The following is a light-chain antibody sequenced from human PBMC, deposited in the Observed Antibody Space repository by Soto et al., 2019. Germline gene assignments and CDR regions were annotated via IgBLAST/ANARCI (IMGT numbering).Light chain of an antibody. CDR3: SSYTGTNTPVV. Sequence: QSALTQPASVSGSPGQSITISCTGTSSDVGAYNYVSWYQQHPGKAPKLMIYAVNNRPSGISNRFSGSKSGNTASLTISGLQAEDEADYYCSSYTGTNTPVVFGGGTKLTVL. J-gene: IGLJ2*01. V-gene: IGLV2-14*01. CDR2: AVN. CDR1: SSDVGAYNY.